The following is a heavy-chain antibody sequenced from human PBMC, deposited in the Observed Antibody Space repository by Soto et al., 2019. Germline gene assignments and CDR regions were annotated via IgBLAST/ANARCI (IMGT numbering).Heavy chain of an antibody. Sequence: AGSLRLSCAASGFTFNIYGMHWVRQAPDKGLEWVALISYDGSNQYYADSVKGRFTISRDNSKNTLFLQMNSLRADDTAVYYCAKDQASGQGSFDSWGQGTLVTVS. V-gene: IGHV3-30*18. CDR3: AKDQASGQGSFDS. CDR2: ISYDGSNQ. J-gene: IGHJ4*02. CDR1: GFTFNIYG.